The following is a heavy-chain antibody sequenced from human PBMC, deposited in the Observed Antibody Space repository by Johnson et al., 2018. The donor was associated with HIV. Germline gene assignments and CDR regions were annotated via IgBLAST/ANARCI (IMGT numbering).Heavy chain of an antibody. CDR3: ARGTPYGGNSWDFDI. CDR1: GLNVSGHY. CDR2: ISYDGSNK. J-gene: IGHJ3*02. V-gene: IGHV3-30-3*01. Sequence: QVQLVESGGGLVKPGGSLRLSCAASGLNVSGHYMSWVRQSPGKGLEWVAVISYDGSNKYYADSVKGRFTISRDNSKNTLYLQMNSLRAEDTAVYYCARGTPYGGNSWDFDIWGQGTMVTVSS. D-gene: IGHD4-23*01.